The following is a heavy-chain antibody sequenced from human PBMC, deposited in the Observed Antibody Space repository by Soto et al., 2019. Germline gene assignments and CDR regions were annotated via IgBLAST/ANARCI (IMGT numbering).Heavy chain of an antibody. Sequence: TLSLTCTVSGGSISSGGYYWSWIRQHPGKGLEWIGYIYYNGSTYYNPSLKSRVTISVDTSKNQFSLKLSSVTAAATAVYYCARDLRGNYYDSSGYTDDDAFDIWGQGTMVTVSS. J-gene: IGHJ3*02. CDR1: GGSISSGGYY. CDR3: ARDLRGNYYDSSGYTDDDAFDI. CDR2: IYYNGST. V-gene: IGHV4-31*03. D-gene: IGHD3-22*01.